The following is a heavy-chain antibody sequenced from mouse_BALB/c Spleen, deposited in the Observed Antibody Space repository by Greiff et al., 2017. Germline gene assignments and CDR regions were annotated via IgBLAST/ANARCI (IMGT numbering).Heavy chain of an antibody. Sequence: EVQRVESGGGLVQPGGSRKLSCAASGFTFSSFGMHWVRQAPEKGLEWVAYISSGSSTIYYADTVKGRFTISRDNPKNTLFLQMTSLRSEDTAMYYCARRDYYGSSYGDDAMDYWGQGTSVTVSS. D-gene: IGHD1-1*01. CDR3: ARRDYYGSSYGDDAMDY. V-gene: IGHV5-17*02. CDR2: ISSGSSTI. J-gene: IGHJ4*01. CDR1: GFTFSSFG.